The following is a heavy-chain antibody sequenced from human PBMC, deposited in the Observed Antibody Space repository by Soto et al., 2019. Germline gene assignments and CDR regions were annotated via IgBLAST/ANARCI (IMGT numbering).Heavy chain of an antibody. CDR1: GFTFSSYG. CDR2: ISYDGSNK. D-gene: IGHD6-13*01. Sequence: HPGGSLRLSCAASGFTFSSYGMHWVRQAPGKGLEWVAVISYDGSNKYYADSVKGRFTISRDNSKNTLYLQMNSLRAEDTAVYYCATGIAAAGNRAFDIWGQGTMVTVS. CDR3: ATGIAAAGNRAFDI. J-gene: IGHJ3*02. V-gene: IGHV3-30*03.